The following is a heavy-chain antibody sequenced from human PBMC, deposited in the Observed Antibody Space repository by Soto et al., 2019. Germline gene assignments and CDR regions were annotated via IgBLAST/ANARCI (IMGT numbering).Heavy chain of an antibody. D-gene: IGHD6-19*01. V-gene: IGHV3-23*01. CDR2: ISGSGGST. Sequence: EVQLLESGGGLVQPGGSLRLSCAASGFTFSSYAMSWVRQAPGKGLEWVSAISGSGGSTYYADSVKGRFTISRDNSKNTLYLQMSSLSAEDTTVYYCARDGQWLSVAFDIWRQGRMVTVSS. CDR1: GFTFSSYA. J-gene: IGHJ3*02. CDR3: ARDGQWLSVAFDI.